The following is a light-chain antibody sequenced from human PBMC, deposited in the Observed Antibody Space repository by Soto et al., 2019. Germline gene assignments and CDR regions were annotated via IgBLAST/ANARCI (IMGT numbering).Light chain of an antibody. CDR1: QNVTNNY. Sequence: EIVLTQSPGTLSLSPGERVTLSCKASQNVTNNYLAWYQQKPGQAPRLLIYGASKRATGIPDRFSGSGSGTDSTLAIRRLEHEDFAVYYCQPYGNSPWTFGQGTKVEVK. J-gene: IGKJ1*01. CDR2: GAS. CDR3: QPYGNSPWT. V-gene: IGKV3-20*01.